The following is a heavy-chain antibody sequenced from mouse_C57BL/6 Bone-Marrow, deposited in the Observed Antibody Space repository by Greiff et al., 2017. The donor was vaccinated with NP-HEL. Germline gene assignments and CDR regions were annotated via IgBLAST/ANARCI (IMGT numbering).Heavy chain of an antibody. Sequence: EVQVVESGGGLVQPGGSMKLSCVASGFTFSNYWMNWVRQSPEKGLEWVAQIRLKSDNYATHYAESVKGRFTISRDDSKSSVYLQMNNLRAEDTGIYYCTATDYYGSSSYWYFDVWGTGTTVTVSS. V-gene: IGHV6-3*01. CDR1: GFTFSNYW. D-gene: IGHD1-1*01. CDR3: TATDYYGSSSYWYFDV. CDR2: IRLKSDNYAT. J-gene: IGHJ1*03.